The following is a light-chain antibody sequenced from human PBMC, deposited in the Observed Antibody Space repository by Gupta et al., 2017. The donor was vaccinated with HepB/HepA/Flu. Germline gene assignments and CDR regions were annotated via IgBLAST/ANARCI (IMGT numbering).Light chain of an antibody. Sequence: DIVMTQSPFSLIVTPGEPASISCRSSQSLLEGNGHNYLDWYLQKPGQSPQMLIYLGFNRASGVPERFSGSGSGTELTLNISRVEAEDVGGYYCMQAVQTSYTFGQGTKLEIK. CDR3: MQAVQTSYT. CDR1: QSLLEGNGHNY. J-gene: IGKJ2*01. CDR2: LGF. V-gene: IGKV2-28*01.